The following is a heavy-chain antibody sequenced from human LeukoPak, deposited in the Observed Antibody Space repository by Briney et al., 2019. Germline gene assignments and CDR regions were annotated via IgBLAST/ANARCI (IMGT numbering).Heavy chain of an antibody. CDR3: ARDHNLGPDY. J-gene: IGHJ4*02. D-gene: IGHD3-16*01. Sequence: ASVKVSCTASGYTFTGYYMHWVRQAPGQGLEWMAWVHPKTGVTNYAERFQGRLSLTRDTSISTLYMELNSLTSDDTAVYYCARDHNLGPDYWGQGTLVSVSS. V-gene: IGHV1-2*02. CDR2: VHPKTGVT. CDR1: GYTFTGYY.